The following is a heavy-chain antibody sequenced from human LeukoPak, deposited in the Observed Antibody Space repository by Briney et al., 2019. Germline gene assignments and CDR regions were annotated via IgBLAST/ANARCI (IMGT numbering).Heavy chain of an antibody. CDR2: INAGNGNT. J-gene: IGHJ4*02. D-gene: IGHD3-22*01. CDR1: GYTYTSYA. Sequence: ASVKVSCKASGYTYTSYAMHWVRQAPGQRLEWMGWINAGNGNTKYSQKFQGRATITRDTSASTAYMELSSLRSVDTAVYYCARGGVPGYYYDSSGYYYHYFDYWGQGILVTVSS. V-gene: IGHV1-3*01. CDR3: ARGGVPGYYYDSSGYYYHYFDY.